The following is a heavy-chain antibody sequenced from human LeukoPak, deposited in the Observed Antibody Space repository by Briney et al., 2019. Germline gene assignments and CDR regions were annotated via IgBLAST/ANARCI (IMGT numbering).Heavy chain of an antibody. CDR3: ARGEDAYYYDSSGYGGAFDI. V-gene: IGHV4-59*01. CDR2: IYYSGST. Sequence: SETLSLTCTVSGGSISSYYWSWIRQPPGKGLEWIGYIYYSGSTNYNPSLKSRVTISVDTSKNQFSLKLSSVTAADTAVYYCARGEDAYYYDSSGYGGAFDIWGQGTMVTVSS. J-gene: IGHJ3*02. D-gene: IGHD3-22*01. CDR1: GGSISSYY.